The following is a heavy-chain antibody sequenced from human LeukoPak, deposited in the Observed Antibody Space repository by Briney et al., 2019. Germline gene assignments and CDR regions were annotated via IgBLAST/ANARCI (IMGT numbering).Heavy chain of an antibody. CDR3: ARLKFYDSTGYSPGYCMDV. CDR1: GGSIISNY. CDR2: IYGSGIT. D-gene: IGHD3-22*01. V-gene: IGHV4-4*07. Sequence: SETLSLTCTVSGGSIISNYWSWIRQSAGTGLEWIGRIYGSGITDYNPSLKSRVTMSLDTSRKQFSLRLTSVTAADTAVYYCARLKFYDSTGYSPGYCMDVWGKGTTVSVFS. J-gene: IGHJ6*03.